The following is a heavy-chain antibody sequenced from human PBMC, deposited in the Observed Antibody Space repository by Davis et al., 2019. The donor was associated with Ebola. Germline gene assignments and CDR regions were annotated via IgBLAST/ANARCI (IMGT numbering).Heavy chain of an antibody. V-gene: IGHV3-30*04. J-gene: IGHJ6*02. CDR1: GFTFSSYA. Sequence: GGSLRLSCAASGFTFSSYAMHWVRQAPGKGLEWVAVISYDGSNKYYADFVKGRFTISRDNSKNTLYLQMNSLRAEDTAVYYCARATGMDVWGQGTTVTVSS. CDR2: ISYDGSNK. CDR3: ARATGMDV.